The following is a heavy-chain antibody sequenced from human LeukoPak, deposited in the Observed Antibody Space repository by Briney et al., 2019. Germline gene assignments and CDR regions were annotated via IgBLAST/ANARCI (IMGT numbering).Heavy chain of an antibody. V-gene: IGHV3-53*01. CDR3: AKNKGWELPAELDS. J-gene: IGHJ4*02. CDR2: IYSGGST. CDR1: GFTVSSNY. Sequence: GGSLRLSCAASGFTVSSNYMSWLRQAPGKGLEWVSVIYSGGSTYYADSVKGRFTISRDDAQTSVYLQLSSLRPEDTAVYYCAKNKGWELPAELDSWGQGALVIVSS. D-gene: IGHD2-15*01.